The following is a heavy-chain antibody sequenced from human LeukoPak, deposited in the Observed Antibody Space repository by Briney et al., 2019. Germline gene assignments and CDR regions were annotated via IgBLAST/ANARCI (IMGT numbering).Heavy chain of an antibody. Sequence: PGGSLRLSCAASGFTFSNYNINWVRQAPGKGLEWVSSSSGGADHIYYADSVKGRFTISRDNAKNSLFLQMNSLRAEDTAVYYCAREKRYNWFDPWGQGTLVTVSS. V-gene: IGHV3-21*01. CDR2: SSGGADHI. J-gene: IGHJ5*02. CDR1: GFTFSNYN. CDR3: AREKRYNWFDP.